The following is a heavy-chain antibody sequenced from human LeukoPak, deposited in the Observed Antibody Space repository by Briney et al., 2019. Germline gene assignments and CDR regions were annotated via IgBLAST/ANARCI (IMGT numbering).Heavy chain of an antibody. CDR2: ISSSSSTI. J-gene: IGHJ4*01. D-gene: IGHD2-15*01. CDR1: GFTFSSYS. V-gene: IGHV3-48*01. CDR3: ARDRRYCSGGSCYFDY. Sequence: GGSLRLSCAASGFTFSSYSMNWVRQAPGKGLEWVSYISSSSSTIYYADSVKGRFTISRDNAKSSLYLQMNSLRAEDTAVYYCARDRRYCSGGSCYFDYWGQGTLVTVSS.